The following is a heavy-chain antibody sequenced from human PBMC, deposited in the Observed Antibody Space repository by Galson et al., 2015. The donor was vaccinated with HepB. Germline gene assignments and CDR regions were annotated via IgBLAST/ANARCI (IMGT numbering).Heavy chain of an antibody. V-gene: IGHV5-51*01. CDR1: GYSFTNYW. CDR3: ARHNRLVAHHEFDY. D-gene: IGHD3-16*01. J-gene: IGHJ4*02. Sequence: QSGAEVKKPGESLKISCKASGYSFTNYWIGWVRQMPGKGLEWMGIISPDDSHTTYSPSFQGQVTISADKFANSAYLQWNSLEASDTATYYCARHNRLVAHHEFDYWGQGTLVTVSS. CDR2: ISPDDSHT.